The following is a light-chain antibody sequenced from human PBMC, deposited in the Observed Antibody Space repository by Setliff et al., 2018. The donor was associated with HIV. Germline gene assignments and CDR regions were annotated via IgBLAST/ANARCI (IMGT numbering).Light chain of an antibody. CDR1: SSNIGTNY. CDR3: AVWDDSLSGWV. CDR2: RDN. J-gene: IGLJ3*02. V-gene: IGLV1-47*01. Sequence: VLTQPPSASETPGQRVTISCSGRSSNIGTNYVFWYQHLPGTAPKLLIYRDNQRPSGVPDRFSGSKSDTSASLAISGLRSEDEAHYYCAVWDDSLSGWVLGGGTK.